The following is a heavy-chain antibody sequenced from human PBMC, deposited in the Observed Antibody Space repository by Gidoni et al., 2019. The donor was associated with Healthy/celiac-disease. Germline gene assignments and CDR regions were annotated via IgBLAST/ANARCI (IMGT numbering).Heavy chain of an antibody. J-gene: IGHJ3*02. Sequence: QVQLQESCPGLVKPSETLSLTCAVSGYSLSSGYYWGWIRQPPGKGLEWIVSIYHSGSTYYNPYLKSRVTISVDTSKNQFSLKLSSVTAADTAVYYCARSDSGSYSGAFDIWGQGTMVTVSS. CDR1: GYSLSSGYY. CDR2: IYHSGST. CDR3: ARSDSGSYSGAFDI. V-gene: IGHV4-38-2*01. D-gene: IGHD1-26*01.